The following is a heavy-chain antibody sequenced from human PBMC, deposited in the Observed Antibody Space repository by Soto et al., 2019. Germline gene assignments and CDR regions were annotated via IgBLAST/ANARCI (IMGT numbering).Heavy chain of an antibody. D-gene: IGHD6-19*01. CDR3: AKDRTGIAVAVDFDY. CDR1: GFTFSSYA. J-gene: IGHJ4*02. V-gene: IGHV3-23*01. Sequence: GGSLRLSCAASGFTFSSYAMSWVRQAPGKGLEWVSAISVSGASTYYADSVKGRFTISRDNSKNTLYLQMNSLRAEDTAVYYCAKDRTGIAVAVDFDYWGQGTLVTVSS. CDR2: ISVSGAST.